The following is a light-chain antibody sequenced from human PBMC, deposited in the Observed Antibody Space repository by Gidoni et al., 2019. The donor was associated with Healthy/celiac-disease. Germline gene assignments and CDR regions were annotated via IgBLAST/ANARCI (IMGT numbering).Light chain of an antibody. J-gene: IGKJ4*01. CDR3: QQNYSYPHT. CDR1: QGISSY. V-gene: IGKV1-8*01. CDR2: AAS. Sequence: PSPLSASAGDRVTITCRASQGISSYLTWYQQKPGKAPKPLIYAASTLQSGVPSRFSGSGSGTDFTLTISCLQSEDFATYYWQQNYSYPHTFGGGTKVEIK.